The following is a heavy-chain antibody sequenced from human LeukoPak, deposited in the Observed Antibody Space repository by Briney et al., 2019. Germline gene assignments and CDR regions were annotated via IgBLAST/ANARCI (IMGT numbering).Heavy chain of an antibody. Sequence: GGSLRLSCEASGFAFSNHAMTWVRQAPGEGLQWVSTVSDTGKTTFYRDSVRGRFTISRDISNNTLYLQMDGPRADDTAVYCARGGAYDYGVLDAWGQGTLVTVSS. D-gene: IGHD4/OR15-4a*01. CDR1: GFAFSNHA. CDR3: ARGGAYDYGVLDA. V-gene: IGHV3-23*01. CDR2: VSDTGKTT. J-gene: IGHJ5*02.